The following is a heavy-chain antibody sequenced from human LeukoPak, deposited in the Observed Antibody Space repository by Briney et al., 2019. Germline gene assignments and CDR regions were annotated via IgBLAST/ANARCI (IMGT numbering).Heavy chain of an antibody. V-gene: IGHV4-4*07. CDR2: IYTSGST. CDR3: ARDLNGVTDY. Sequence: SETLSLTCTVSGGSISSYYWSWIRQPAGKGLVWIGRIYTSGSTNYNPSLKSRVTMSVDTSKNQFSLKLSSVTAADTAVYYCARDLNGVTDYWGQGTLVTVSS. J-gene: IGHJ4*02. D-gene: IGHD3-10*01. CDR1: GGSISSYY.